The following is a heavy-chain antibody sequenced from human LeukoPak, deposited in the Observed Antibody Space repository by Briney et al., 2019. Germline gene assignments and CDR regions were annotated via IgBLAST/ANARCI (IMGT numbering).Heavy chain of an antibody. D-gene: IGHD3-3*01. V-gene: IGHV3-9*01. CDR3: AKDTFWSRYYRAFDY. Sequence: GRSLRLSCAASGFTFDDYAMHWVRQAPGKGLEWVSGISWNSGSIGYADSVKGRFTISRDNAKNSLYLQMNSLRAEDTALYHCAKDTFWSRYYRAFDYWGQGTLVTVSS. CDR1: GFTFDDYA. CDR2: ISWNSGSI. J-gene: IGHJ4*02.